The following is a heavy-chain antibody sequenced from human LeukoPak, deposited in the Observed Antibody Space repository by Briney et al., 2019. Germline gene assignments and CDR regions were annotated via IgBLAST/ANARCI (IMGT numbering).Heavy chain of an antibody. J-gene: IGHJ4*02. CDR1: GGSFSGYY. D-gene: IGHD6-13*01. CDR2: INHSGST. CDR3: ARGRGSSSWYYFDY. Sequence: PSETLSLTCAVYGGSFSGYYWSWIRQPPGKGLEWIGEINHSGSTNYSPSLRSRVTISVDTSKNQFSLKLSSVAAADTAAYYCARGRGSSSWYYFDYWGQGTLVTVSS. V-gene: IGHV4-34*01.